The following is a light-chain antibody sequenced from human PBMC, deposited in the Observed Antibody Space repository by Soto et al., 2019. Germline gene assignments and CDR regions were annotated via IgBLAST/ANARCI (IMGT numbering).Light chain of an antibody. CDR2: GNS. CDR3: QSYDSSLSGLL. CDR1: SSNIGAGYD. V-gene: IGLV1-40*01. Sequence: QYVLTQPPSVSGAPGQRVTISCPGSSSNIGAGYDVHWYQQLPGTAPKLLIYGNSNRPSGVPDRFFGSKSGTSASLAITGLQAEDEADYYCQSYDSSLSGLLFGGGTKVTVL. J-gene: IGLJ2*01.